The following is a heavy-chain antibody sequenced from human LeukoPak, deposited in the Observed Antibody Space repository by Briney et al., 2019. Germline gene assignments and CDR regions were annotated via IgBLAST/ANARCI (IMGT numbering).Heavy chain of an antibody. CDR1: GFTFSSYG. V-gene: IGHV3-23*01. Sequence: GGSLRLSCAASGFTFSSYGMSWVRQAPGKGLEWVSAISGSGGSTYYADSVKGRFTISRDNAKNSLYLQMNSLRAEDTAVYYCALLLRELSPFDYWGRGTLVTVSS. J-gene: IGHJ4*02. CDR3: ALLLRELSPFDY. D-gene: IGHD3-16*02. CDR2: ISGSGGST.